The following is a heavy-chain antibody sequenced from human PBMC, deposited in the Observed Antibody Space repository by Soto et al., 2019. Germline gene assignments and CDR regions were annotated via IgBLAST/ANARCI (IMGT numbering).Heavy chain of an antibody. CDR3: AKRFGRYSSSSMAYFQH. J-gene: IGHJ1*01. Sequence: XESLRLSCAASGFTFSSYAMSGVRQAAGKGLEWVSAISGSGGSTYYADSVKGRFTISRDNSKNTLYLQMNSLRAEDTAVYYCAKRFGRYSSSSMAYFQHWGQGTLVTVSS. V-gene: IGHV3-23*01. CDR1: GFTFSSYA. CDR2: ISGSGGST. D-gene: IGHD6-6*01.